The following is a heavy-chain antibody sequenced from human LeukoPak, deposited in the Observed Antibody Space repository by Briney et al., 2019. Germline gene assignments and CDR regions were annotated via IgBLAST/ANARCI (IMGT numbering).Heavy chain of an antibody. J-gene: IGHJ6*03. CDR2: ISAYNGNT. CDR3: ARVLYSIAAAGTSGSLDYYYYYMDV. V-gene: IGHV1-18*01. D-gene: IGHD6-13*01. Sequence: ASVKVSCKASGYTFTSYGISWVRQAPGQGLEWMGWISAYNGNTNYAQKLQGRVTMTTDTSTSTAYMELRSLRSDDTAVYYCARVLYSIAAAGTSGSLDYYYYYMDVWGKGTTVTVSS. CDR1: GYTFTSYG.